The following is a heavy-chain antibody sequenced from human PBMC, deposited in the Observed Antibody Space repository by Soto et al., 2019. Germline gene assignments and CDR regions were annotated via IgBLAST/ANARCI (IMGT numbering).Heavy chain of an antibody. V-gene: IGHV1-18*01. CDR2: ISPYNGNT. D-gene: IGHD6-13*01. CDR1: GYTCTNYN. CDR3: ARQLATAFVY. Sequence: QVQLVQSGADVKKTGASVKVSCKASGYTCTNYNINWVRQAPGQGLEWVGWISPYNGNTYYAQKFHGRVTMTTDTSTSTVYMELRSLRSDDTALYYCARQLATAFVYWGQGTLVTVSS. J-gene: IGHJ4*02.